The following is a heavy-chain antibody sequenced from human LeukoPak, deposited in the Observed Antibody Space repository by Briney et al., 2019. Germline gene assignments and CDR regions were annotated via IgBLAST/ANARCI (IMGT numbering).Heavy chain of an antibody. CDR2: ISGSSVTT. V-gene: IGHV3-23*01. CDR3: AKLDYYGNY. CDR1: GFTFRSYV. J-gene: IGHJ4*02. D-gene: IGHD3-10*01. Sequence: GGSLRLSCAASGFTFRSYVMSWVRQAPGKGLEWVSTISGSSVTTYYADSVKGRFTISRDNSKNTLYLQMNSLRAEDTAVYYCAKLDYYGNYWGQGTLVTVSS.